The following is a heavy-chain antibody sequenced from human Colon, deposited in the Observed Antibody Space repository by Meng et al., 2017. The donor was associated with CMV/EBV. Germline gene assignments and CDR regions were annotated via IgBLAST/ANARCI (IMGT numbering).Heavy chain of an antibody. J-gene: IGHJ3*02. CDR1: GFTVSSNY. D-gene: IGHD3-10*01. V-gene: IGHV3-66*02. CDR3: ARGNYGSGSYLGAFDI. Sequence: GESLKISCAASGFTVSSNYMSWVRQAPGKGLEWVSVIYSGGSTYYADSVKGRFTISRDNSKNTLYHQMNSLRAEDTAVYYCARGNYGSGSYLGAFDIWGQGTMVTVSS. CDR2: IYSGGST.